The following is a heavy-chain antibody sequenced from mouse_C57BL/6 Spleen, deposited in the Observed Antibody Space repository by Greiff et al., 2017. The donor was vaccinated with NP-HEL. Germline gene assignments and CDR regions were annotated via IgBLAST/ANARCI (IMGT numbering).Heavy chain of an antibody. CDR2: ISSGSSTI. CDR3: ARQGCDY. Sequence: DVHLVESGGGLVKPGGSLKLSCAASGFTFSDYGMHWVRQAPEKGLEWVAYISSGSSTIYYAATVKGRFTIARDNAKNTLFLQMTSLRSEDTAMYYCARQGCDYWGQGTTLTVSA. V-gene: IGHV5-17*01. J-gene: IGHJ2*01. CDR1: GFTFSDYG.